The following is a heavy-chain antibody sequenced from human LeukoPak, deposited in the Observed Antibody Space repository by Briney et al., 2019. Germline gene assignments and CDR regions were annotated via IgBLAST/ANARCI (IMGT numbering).Heavy chain of an antibody. D-gene: IGHD1-1*01. J-gene: IGHJ3*02. Sequence: SETLSLTCTVSGGSISSYYWSWIRQPPGKGLEWIGYIYYSASTNYNPSLKSRVTISVDTSKNQFSLKLSSVTAADTAVYYCARVKTNDAFDIWGQGTMVTVSS. CDR2: IYYSAST. CDR3: ARVKTNDAFDI. V-gene: IGHV4-59*01. CDR1: GGSISSYY.